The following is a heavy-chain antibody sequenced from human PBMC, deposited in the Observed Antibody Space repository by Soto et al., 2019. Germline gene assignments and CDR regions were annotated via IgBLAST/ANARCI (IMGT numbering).Heavy chain of an antibody. CDR1: GFTFSDYY. D-gene: IGHD3-22*01. J-gene: IGHJ6*02. Sequence: GGSLRLSCAASGFTFSDYYMSWIRQAPGKGLEWVSDISSSGSIIYYADSVKGRFTISRDNAKNSLYLQMNSLRAEDTAVYYCSRVNGYYYYGMDVWGQGTTVTVSS. CDR3: SRVNGYYYYGMDV. V-gene: IGHV3-11*01. CDR2: ISSSGSII.